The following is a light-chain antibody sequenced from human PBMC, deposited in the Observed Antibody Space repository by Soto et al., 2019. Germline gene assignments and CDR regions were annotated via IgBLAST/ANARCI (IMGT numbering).Light chain of an antibody. CDR3: QQYGTSPRT. CDR2: GVS. J-gene: IGKJ1*01. Sequence: EIVLTQSPGTLSLSPGERATLSCRASHSVRSSYLGWYQQKLGQAPRLLIYGVSNRATGIPDRFSGSGSGTDFTLTISRLESEDFAVYYCQQYGTSPRTFGQGTKVEIK. V-gene: IGKV3-20*01. CDR1: HSVRSSY.